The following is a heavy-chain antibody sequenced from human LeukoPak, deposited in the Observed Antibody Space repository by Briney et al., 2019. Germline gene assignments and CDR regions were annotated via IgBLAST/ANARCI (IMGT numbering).Heavy chain of an antibody. V-gene: IGHV1-2*04. D-gene: IGHD3-22*01. CDR3: ARGSIVVVDEEYYFDY. Sequence: ASVKVSCKASGYTFTSYYMHWVRQAPGQGLEWMGWINPNSGGTNYAQKFQGWVTMTRDTSISTAYMELSRLRSDDTAVYYCARGSIVVVDEEYYFDYWGQGTLVTVSS. CDR2: INPNSGGT. J-gene: IGHJ4*02. CDR1: GYTFTSYY.